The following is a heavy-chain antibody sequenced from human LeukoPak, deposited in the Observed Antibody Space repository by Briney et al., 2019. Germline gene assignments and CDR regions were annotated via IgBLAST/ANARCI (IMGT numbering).Heavy chain of an antibody. D-gene: IGHD4-17*01. CDR1: GYTFTGYY. CDR3: ARDGYYGDYYFDY. Sequence: GASVKVSCKASGYTFTGYYMHWVRQAPGQGLEWMGWINPNSGGTNYAQKFQGWVTMTRDTSISTAYMELSRLRSDDTAVYYCARDGYYGDYYFDYWGQGTLVTVSS. V-gene: IGHV1-2*04. J-gene: IGHJ4*02. CDR2: INPNSGGT.